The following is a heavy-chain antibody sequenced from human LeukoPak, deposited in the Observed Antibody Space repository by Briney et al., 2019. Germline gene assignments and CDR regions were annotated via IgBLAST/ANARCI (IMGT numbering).Heavy chain of an antibody. Sequence: GGSLRLSCAASGFAFSSYSMNWVRQAPGKGLEWVSSISSSSSYIYYADSVKGRFTISRDNAKNSLYLQKNSLRAEDTAVYYCAFSSSWSNDAFDIWGQGTMVTVSS. CDR2: ISSSSSYI. V-gene: IGHV3-21*01. J-gene: IGHJ3*02. CDR1: GFAFSSYS. D-gene: IGHD6-13*01. CDR3: AFSSSWSNDAFDI.